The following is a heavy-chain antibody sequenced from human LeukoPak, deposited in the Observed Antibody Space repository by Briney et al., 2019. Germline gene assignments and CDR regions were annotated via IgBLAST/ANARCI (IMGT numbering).Heavy chain of an antibody. CDR1: GGSFSGYY. J-gene: IGHJ4*02. CDR2: INHSGST. Sequence: SETLSLTCAVYGGSFSGYYWSWIRQPPGKGLEWIGEINHSGSTNYNPSLKSRVTISVDTSKNQFSLKLSSVTAADTAIYYCARETAAAGSFIAINDYWGQGTLVTVSS. V-gene: IGHV4-34*01. CDR3: ARETAAAGSFIAINDY. D-gene: IGHD6-13*01.